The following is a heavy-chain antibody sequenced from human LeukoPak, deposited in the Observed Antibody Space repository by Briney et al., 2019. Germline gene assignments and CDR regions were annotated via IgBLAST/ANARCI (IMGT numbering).Heavy chain of an antibody. J-gene: IGHJ4*02. CDR3: AIVRQWELLADEFDY. CDR2: INPNSGGT. CDR1: GYTFTGYY. Sequence: ASVKVSCKASGYTFTGYYMHWVRQAPGQGLEWMGWINPNSGGTNYAQKFQGRVTMTRDTSISTAHMELSRLRSDDTAVYYCAIVRQWELLADEFDYWGQGTLVTVSS. V-gene: IGHV1-2*02. D-gene: IGHD1-26*01.